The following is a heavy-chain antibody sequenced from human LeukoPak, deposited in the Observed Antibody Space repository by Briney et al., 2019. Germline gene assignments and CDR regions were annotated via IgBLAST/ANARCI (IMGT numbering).Heavy chain of an antibody. CDR3: AKSEYCYGSGYDAFDM. Sequence: PGRSLRLSCAASGFTFNNYGMQWVRQAPGKGLEWVAVITYEGSNKDYADSVKGRFTISRDNSKNTLYLQMNSLRAEDTAVYYCAKSEYCYGSGYDAFDMWGQGTMVTVSS. CDR2: ITYEGSNK. D-gene: IGHD3-10*01. CDR1: GFTFNNYG. V-gene: IGHV3-30*18. J-gene: IGHJ3*02.